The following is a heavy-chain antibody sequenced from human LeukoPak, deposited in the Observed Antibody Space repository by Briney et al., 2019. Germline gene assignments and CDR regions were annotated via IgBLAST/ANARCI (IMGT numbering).Heavy chain of an antibody. J-gene: IGHJ5*02. V-gene: IGHV1-2*02. D-gene: IGHD3-10*01. Sequence: ASVKVSCKASGYTFTGYYMHWVRQAPGQGLEWMGWINHNSGGTNYAQKFQGRVTMTRDTSISTAYMELSRLRSDDTAVYYCARAPYYYGSGSQTGDDWFDPWGQGTLVTVTS. CDR3: ARAPYYYGSGSQTGDDWFDP. CDR2: INHNSGGT. CDR1: GYTFTGYY.